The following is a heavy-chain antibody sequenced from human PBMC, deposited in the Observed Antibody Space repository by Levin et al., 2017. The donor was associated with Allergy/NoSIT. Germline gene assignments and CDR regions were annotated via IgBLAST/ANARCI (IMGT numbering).Heavy chain of an antibody. CDR2: ISGSGATT. V-gene: IGHV3-23*01. D-gene: IGHD3-22*01. CDR3: ARRDTSESKYLVPFMDV. Sequence: PGGSLRLSCAASGFTLSPYAMNWIRQAPGKGLEWVSTISGSGATTSYGDSVKGRFTISRDNSKNKLYLQMNSLRAEDTAVYYCARRDTSESKYLVPFMDVWGPGTTVTVSS. CDR1: GFTLSPYA. J-gene: IGHJ6*02.